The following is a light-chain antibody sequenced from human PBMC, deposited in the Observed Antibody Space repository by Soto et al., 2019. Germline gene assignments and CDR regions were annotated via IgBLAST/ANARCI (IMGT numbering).Light chain of an antibody. V-gene: IGLV1-40*01. CDR3: QSYDSSLSGHVV. CDR2: GNS. J-gene: IGLJ2*01. CDR1: SSNIGAGYD. Sequence: LTQPPSVSGAPGQRVTISCTGSSSNIGAGYDVHWYQQLPGTAPKLLIYGNSNRPSGVPDRFSGSKSDTSASLAITGLQAEDEADYYCQSYDSSLSGHVVFGGGTKLTVL.